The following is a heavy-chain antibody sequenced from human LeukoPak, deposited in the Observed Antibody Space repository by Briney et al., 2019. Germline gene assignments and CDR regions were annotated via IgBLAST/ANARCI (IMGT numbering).Heavy chain of an antibody. J-gene: IGHJ4*02. CDR2: ISYDGSNK. D-gene: IGHD6-13*01. V-gene: IGHV3-30*18. CDR1: GFTFSSYG. CDR3: AKGKGSSWYYFDY. Sequence: PGGSLRLSCAASGFTFSSYGMHWVRQAPGKGLEWVAVISYDGSNKYYADSVKGRFTISRDNSKNTLYLQMNSLRAEDTAVYYCAKGKGSSWYYFDYWGQGTLVTVSS.